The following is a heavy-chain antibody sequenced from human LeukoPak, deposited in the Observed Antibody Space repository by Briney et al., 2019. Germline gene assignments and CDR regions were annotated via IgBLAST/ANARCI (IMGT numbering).Heavy chain of an antibody. CDR2: IYPGDSDT. J-gene: IGHJ4*02. D-gene: IGHD6-19*01. CDR1: GYSFTSYW. Sequence: GESLKISCKGSGYSFTSYWIGWARQMPGKGLEWMGIIYPGDSDTRYSPSFQGQVTISADKSISTAYLQWSSLKASDTAMYYCARRGSGYSSGWYIDSWGRGTLVTVSS. CDR3: ARRGSGYSSGWYIDS. V-gene: IGHV5-51*01.